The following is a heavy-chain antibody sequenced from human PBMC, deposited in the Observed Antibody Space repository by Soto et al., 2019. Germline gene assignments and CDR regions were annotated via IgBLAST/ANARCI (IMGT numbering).Heavy chain of an antibody. CDR1: GDSISGGASF. Sequence: SETLSLTCTVSGDSISGGASFWSWIRQPPGKGLEWIANVYYSGSSYYNPSLKSRLTISVDTTKNQFSLQLKSMTAADTAVYYCAKLSCTSSTCYFPRWFDPWGQGTLVTVSS. V-gene: IGHV4-31*03. CDR2: VYYSGSS. J-gene: IGHJ5*02. D-gene: IGHD2-2*01. CDR3: AKLSCTSSTCYFPRWFDP.